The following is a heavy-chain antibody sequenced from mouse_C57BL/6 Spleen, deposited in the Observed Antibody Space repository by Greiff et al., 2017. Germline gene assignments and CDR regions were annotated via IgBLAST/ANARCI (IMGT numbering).Heavy chain of an antibody. CDR1: GYKITDYN. Sequence: EVKLQQSGPELVKPGASVKIPCKASGYKITDYNMDWVKQSHGKSLEWIGDINPNNGGTIYNQKFKGKATLTVDKSSSTAYLELRSLTSEDTSVYYCAKLDYCDSSYAMDYGGQGTSVTVSS. D-gene: IGHD1-1*01. CDR3: AKLDYCDSSYAMDY. V-gene: IGHV1-18*01. J-gene: IGHJ4*01. CDR2: INPNNGGT.